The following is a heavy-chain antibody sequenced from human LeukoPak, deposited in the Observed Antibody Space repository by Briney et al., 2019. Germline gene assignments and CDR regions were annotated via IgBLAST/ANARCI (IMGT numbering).Heavy chain of an antibody. CDR1: GFTFSSYS. J-gene: IGHJ3*02. V-gene: IGHV3-48*04. Sequence: GGSLRLSCAASGFTFSSYSMNWVRQAPGKGLEWVSYISSSSSTIYYADSVKGRFTISRDNAKNSLYLQMNSLRAEDTAVYYCARDYSSSWYQVGDAFDIWGQGTMVTVSS. CDR3: ARDYSSSWYQVGDAFDI. CDR2: ISSSSSTI. D-gene: IGHD6-13*01.